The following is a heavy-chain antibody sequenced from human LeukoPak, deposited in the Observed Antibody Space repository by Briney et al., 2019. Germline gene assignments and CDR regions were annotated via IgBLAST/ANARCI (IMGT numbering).Heavy chain of an antibody. CDR3: ARGLWFGEANWFDP. CDR1: GYTFTSYD. Sequence: ASVKVSCKASGYTFTSYDINWVRQATGQGLEWMGWMNPNSGNTGYAQKFQGRVTMTRNTSISTAHMEPSGLRSEDTAVYYCARGLWFGEANWFDPWGQGTLVTVSS. V-gene: IGHV1-8*01. D-gene: IGHD3-10*01. J-gene: IGHJ5*02. CDR2: MNPNSGNT.